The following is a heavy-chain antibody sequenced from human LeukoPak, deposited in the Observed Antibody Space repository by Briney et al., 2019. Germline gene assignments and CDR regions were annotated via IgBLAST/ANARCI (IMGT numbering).Heavy chain of an antibody. CDR2: IYSGGTT. Sequence: PGRSLRLSCAASGITVSSNYMSWVRQPPGKGLEWVSIIYSGGTTYYADSVQGRFTISRDNSKNTVYLQMNSLRVEDTAVYYCARDPRTTGKSNYGMDVWGQGTTVTVSS. V-gene: IGHV3-53*01. J-gene: IGHJ6*02. D-gene: IGHD4-17*01. CDR1: GITVSSNY. CDR3: ARDPRTTGKSNYGMDV.